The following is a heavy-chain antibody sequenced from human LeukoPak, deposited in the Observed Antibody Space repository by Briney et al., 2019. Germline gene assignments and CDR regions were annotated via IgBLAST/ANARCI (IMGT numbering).Heavy chain of an antibody. CDR1: GGTFSSYA. J-gene: IGHJ4*02. V-gene: IGHV1-69*13. CDR3: ASIGSLKTDY. Sequence: GASVKVSCKASGGTFSSYAISWVRQAPGQGLEWMGGIIPIFGTANYAQKFQGRVTITADESTSTAYMELSSLRSEDTAVYYCASIGSLKTDYWGQGTLVTVSS. CDR2: IIPIFGTA. D-gene: IGHD2-15*01.